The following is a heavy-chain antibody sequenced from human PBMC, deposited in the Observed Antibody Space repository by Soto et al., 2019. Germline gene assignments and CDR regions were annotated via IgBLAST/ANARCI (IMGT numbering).Heavy chain of an antibody. V-gene: IGHV4-30-2*06. CDR1: GFTFSSYA. Sequence: LRLSCAASGFTFSSYAMSWVRQSPGKGLELIGYIYYSGSTYYNPSLKSRVTISVDRSKNEFSLRLSSVTAADTAVYYCARATFIRKGYYDATDYYYFDYWGQGTLVTVSS. CDR2: IYYSGST. CDR3: ARATFIRKGYYDATDYYYFDY. J-gene: IGHJ4*02. D-gene: IGHD3-22*01.